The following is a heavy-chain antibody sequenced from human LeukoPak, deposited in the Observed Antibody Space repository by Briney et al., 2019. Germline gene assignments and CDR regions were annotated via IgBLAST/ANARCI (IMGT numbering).Heavy chain of an antibody. CDR2: IYSGGST. V-gene: IGHV3-66*01. CDR1: GFTVSSNH. D-gene: IGHD3-10*01. CDR3: ARVYGSGSHFDY. Sequence: GGSLRLSCAASGFTVSSNHMSWVRQAPGKGLEWVSVIYSGGSTYYADSVKGRFTISRDNSKNTLYLQMDSLRAEDTAVYYCARVYGSGSHFDYWGQGTLVTVSS. J-gene: IGHJ4*02.